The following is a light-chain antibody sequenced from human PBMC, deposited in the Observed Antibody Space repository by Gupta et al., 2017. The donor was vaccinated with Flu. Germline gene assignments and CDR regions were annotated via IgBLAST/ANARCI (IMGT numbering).Light chain of an antibody. J-gene: IGKJ1*01. CDR3: QQYSTYPWT. Sequence: DIQMTQSPSTLSASVGDRVTITCRASQSISTCLAWYQQRPGKAPKLLIYKASSLEGGVPSKFSGSGSGTEFTLTISGLQPDDFATYYCQQYSTYPWTFGQGTKVEIK. CDR1: QSISTC. V-gene: IGKV1-5*03. CDR2: KAS.